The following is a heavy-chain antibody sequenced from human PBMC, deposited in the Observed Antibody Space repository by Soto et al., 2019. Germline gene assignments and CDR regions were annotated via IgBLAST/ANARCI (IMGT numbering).Heavy chain of an antibody. Sequence: PGGSLRLSCAASGFTFSTYSMNWVRQAPGKGLEWVSSISNSSSYIYYADSVKGRFTISRDNAKNSLYLQMNSLRAEDTAVYYCARSIVVVTARWFDPWGQGTLVTVSS. D-gene: IGHD2-21*02. J-gene: IGHJ5*02. CDR3: ARSIVVVTARWFDP. CDR1: GFTFSTYS. CDR2: ISNSSSYI. V-gene: IGHV3-21*01.